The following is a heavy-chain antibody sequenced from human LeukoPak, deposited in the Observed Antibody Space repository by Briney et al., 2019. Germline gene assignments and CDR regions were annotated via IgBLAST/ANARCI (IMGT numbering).Heavy chain of an antibody. CDR2: IYYSGST. CDR1: RGSISSGGYY. CDR3: ARGTYSGYTIAQYFDY. Sequence: PSQTLSLTCTVSRGSISSGGYYWSWIRQHPGKGLEWIGYIYYSGSTYYNPSLKSRVTISVDTSKNQFSLKLSSVTAADTAVYYCARGTYSGYTIAQYFDYWGQGTLVTVSS. V-gene: IGHV4-31*03. D-gene: IGHD5-12*01. J-gene: IGHJ4*02.